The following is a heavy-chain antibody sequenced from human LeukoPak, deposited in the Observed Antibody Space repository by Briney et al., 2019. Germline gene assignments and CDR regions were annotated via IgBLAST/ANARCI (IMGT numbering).Heavy chain of an antibody. D-gene: IGHD6-13*01. J-gene: IGHJ4*02. CDR1: GGTFSSYA. CDR2: IIPIFGTA. CDR3: ASESYSSSWYYFDY. Sequence: SVKVSCKASGGTFSSYAISWVRQAPEQGLEWMGGIIPIFGTANYAQKFQGRVTITADRSTSTAYMELSSLRSEDTAVYYCASESYSSSWYYFDYWGQGTLVTVSS. V-gene: IGHV1-69*06.